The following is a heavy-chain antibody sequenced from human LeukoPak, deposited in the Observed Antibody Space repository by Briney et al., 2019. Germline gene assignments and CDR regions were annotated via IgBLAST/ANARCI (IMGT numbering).Heavy chain of an antibody. V-gene: IGHV4-39*07. CDR1: GGSLSSSSNY. CDR3: ARDYYDSSQFNWFDP. D-gene: IGHD3-22*01. J-gene: IGHJ5*02. CDR2: IYYSGST. Sequence: SETMSLTCTVSGGSLSSSSNYWDWIRQPPGKGLEWIGSIYYSGSTYYNPSLKSRVTISVDTSKNQFSLKLSSVTAADTAVYYCARDYYDSSQFNWFDPWGQGTLVSVSS.